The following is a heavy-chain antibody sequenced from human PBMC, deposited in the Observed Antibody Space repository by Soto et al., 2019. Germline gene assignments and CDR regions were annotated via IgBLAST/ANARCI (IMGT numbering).Heavy chain of an antibody. CDR3: AHRRGGYNGDDAHFDS. Sequence: QITLKESGPTLVKPTQTLTLTCTFSGFSLSTTGVGVGWIRQPPGKALEWLAVIYWDDDKRYNPSLKSRLSTTKGTSRTQVAPEKTHRDPVDTSSYFCAHRRGGYNGDDAHFDSWGQGTPVTVSS. D-gene: IGHD1-20*01. CDR1: GFSLSTTGVG. V-gene: IGHV2-5*02. J-gene: IGHJ4*02. CDR2: IYWDDDK.